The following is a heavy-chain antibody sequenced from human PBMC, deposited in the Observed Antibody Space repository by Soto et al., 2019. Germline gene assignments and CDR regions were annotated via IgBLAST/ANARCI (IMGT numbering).Heavy chain of an antibody. V-gene: IGHV3-72*01. CDR1: GFTFSDYY. CDR3: ARGYLGSGWRDFEL. Sequence: EVQLVESGGGLVQPGGSLRLSCAVSGFTFSDYYMDWVRQAPGKGLEWVCRTRNKANSYTKEYATSVKGRLIIAIYDSNNSLHLQMNSLKTKDTAVYFCARGYLGSGWRDFELWGQGTLVTVSS. CDR2: TRNKANSYTK. D-gene: IGHD6-19*01. J-gene: IGHJ4*02.